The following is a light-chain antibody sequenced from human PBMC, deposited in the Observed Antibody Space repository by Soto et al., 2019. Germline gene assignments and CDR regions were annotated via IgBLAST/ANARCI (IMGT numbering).Light chain of an antibody. J-gene: IGKJ3*01. Sequence: EIVLTQSPGTLSLSPGERAILSCRASQSVSDNNLAWYQQKPGQAPRLLMYGAFFRVTGVPDRFSGSASGVDFTLTISRLEPEDLAVYFCQQYGASPITFGPGTKVDT. CDR2: GAF. V-gene: IGKV3-20*01. CDR3: QQYGASPIT. CDR1: QSVSDNN.